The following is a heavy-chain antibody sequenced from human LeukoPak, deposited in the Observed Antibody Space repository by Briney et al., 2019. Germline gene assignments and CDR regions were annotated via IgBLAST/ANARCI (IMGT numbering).Heavy chain of an antibody. CDR3: ARGTGYSSSWYRNWFDP. J-gene: IGHJ5*02. Sequence: ASVKVSCKASGYTFTTYAMNWVRQAPGQGLEWMGWVNTNTGNPTYAQGFTGRFVFSLDTSVSTAYLQISSLKAEDTAVYYCARGTGYSSSWYRNWFDPWGQGTLVTVSS. V-gene: IGHV7-4-1*02. CDR1: GYTFTTYA. CDR2: VNTNTGNP. D-gene: IGHD6-13*01.